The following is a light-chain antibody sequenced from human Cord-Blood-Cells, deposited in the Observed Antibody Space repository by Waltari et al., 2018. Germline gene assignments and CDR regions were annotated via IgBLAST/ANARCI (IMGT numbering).Light chain of an antibody. CDR2: AAS. CDR1: QSISSY. V-gene: IGKV1-39*01. CDR3: QQSCSTPFT. Sequence: DIQMTQSPSSLSASVGDRVTITCRASQSISSYLNWYQQKPGKAPKLLFYAASSLRSGVPSRFSGRGSGTDFTLTISSLQPEDFATYYCQQSCSTPFTFGPGTKVDIK. J-gene: IGKJ3*01.